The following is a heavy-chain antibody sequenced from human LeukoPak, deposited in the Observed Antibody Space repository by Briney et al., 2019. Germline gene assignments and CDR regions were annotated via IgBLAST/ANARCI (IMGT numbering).Heavy chain of an antibody. J-gene: IGHJ4*02. V-gene: IGHV3-11*06. CDR1: GFTFSDYF. CDR2: INGRGTYI. CDR3: ARSGREATEIDY. D-gene: IGHD1-1*01. Sequence: PGGSLRLSCAASGFTFSDYFMSWVRQAPGKGLEWLSYINGRGTYIDYAESLKGRITISRDNAQNSLYLQMNSLRVEDTAVYYCARSGREATEIDYWGQGTLVTVTS.